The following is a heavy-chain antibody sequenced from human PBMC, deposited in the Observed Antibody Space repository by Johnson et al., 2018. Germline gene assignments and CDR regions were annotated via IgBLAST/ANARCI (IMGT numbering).Heavy chain of an antibody. Sequence: VQLVESGGGVVQPARSLGLSCAASGFTFSSYAMHWVRQAPGKGLEWVAVISYDGSKKYYADSVKGRFTISRDNSKNTQYLQMNSLRAADSALYSCARANWNDETNYYYYMAVWGKGTTVTVSS. CDR2: ISYDGSKK. CDR3: ARANWNDETNYYYYMAV. CDR1: GFTFSSYA. J-gene: IGHJ6*03. V-gene: IGHV3-30-3*01. D-gene: IGHD1-20*01.